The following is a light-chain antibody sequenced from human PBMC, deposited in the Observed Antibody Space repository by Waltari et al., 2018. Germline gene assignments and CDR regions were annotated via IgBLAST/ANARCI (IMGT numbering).Light chain of an antibody. CDR1: SSNIGAGSD. Sequence: QSVLTQPPSVSGAPGQRVTISCTGSSSNIGAGSDVHWYQHLPRTAPKLLIYDNYNRPSGVADRFSASKSGTSASLAITGLQAGDEADYYCQSYDSLSDSYVFGTGTKVTVL. V-gene: IGLV1-40*01. CDR2: DNY. J-gene: IGLJ1*01. CDR3: QSYDSLSDSYV.